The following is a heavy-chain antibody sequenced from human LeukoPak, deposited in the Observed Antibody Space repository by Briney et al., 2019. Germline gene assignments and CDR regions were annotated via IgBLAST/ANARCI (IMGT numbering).Heavy chain of an antibody. Sequence: GGSLRLSCGASGITFSSYSMNWVRQAPGKGLEWVSYISSSGSTKYYADSVKGRFTISRDNTKNTLYLQMISLRAEDTAVYYCARDCSDAGCYASAFDIWGRGTMVTVSS. CDR3: ARDCSDAGCYASAFDI. CDR2: ISSSGSTK. V-gene: IGHV3-48*04. D-gene: IGHD2-2*01. CDR1: GITFSSYS. J-gene: IGHJ3*02.